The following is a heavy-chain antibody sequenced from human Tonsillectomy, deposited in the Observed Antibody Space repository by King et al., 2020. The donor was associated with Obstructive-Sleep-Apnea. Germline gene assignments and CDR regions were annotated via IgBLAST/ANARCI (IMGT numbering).Heavy chain of an antibody. D-gene: IGHD3-10*01. CDR2: IYYSGST. CDR3: ARGPFNYYGSGMEELDV. CDR1: GGSISSGDYY. V-gene: IGHV4-30-4*01. J-gene: IGHJ6*02. Sequence: QLQESGPGLVKPSQTLSLTCTVSGGSISSGDYYWSWIRQPPGKGLEWIGYIYYSGSTYYNPSLKSRVTISVDTSKNQFSLKLSSVTAPDTAVYYCARGPFNYYGSGMEELDVWGQGTTVTVSS.